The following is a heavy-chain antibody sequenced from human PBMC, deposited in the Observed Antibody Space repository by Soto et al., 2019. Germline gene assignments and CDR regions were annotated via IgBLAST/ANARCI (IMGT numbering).Heavy chain of an antibody. J-gene: IGHJ4*02. Sequence: ASVKVSCKASGYTFNSHGISWVRQAPGQGLEWMGWISGYNGNTNYAQRLQGRVTLTTDTSTTTAYMELRSLRSDDTAVYYCAKDSMGSQWADWGQGTLVTVSS. CDR3: AKDSMGSQWAD. V-gene: IGHV1-18*04. D-gene: IGHD2-2*01. CDR1: GYTFNSHG. CDR2: ISGYNGNT.